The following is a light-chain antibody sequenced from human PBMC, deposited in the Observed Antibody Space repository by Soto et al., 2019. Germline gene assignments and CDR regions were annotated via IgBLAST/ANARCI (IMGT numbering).Light chain of an antibody. J-gene: IGLJ2*01. CDR1: SSDVGSHNL. V-gene: IGLV2-23*01. CDR2: EGS. Sequence: QSALTQPASVSGSPGQSITISCTGTSSDVGSHNLVSWYQQYPGKAPKQMIYEGSKRPSGVSNRFSGSKSGNTASLTISGLQAADEADYYCSSYATGSTSVVFGGGTKLTVL. CDR3: SSYATGSTSVV.